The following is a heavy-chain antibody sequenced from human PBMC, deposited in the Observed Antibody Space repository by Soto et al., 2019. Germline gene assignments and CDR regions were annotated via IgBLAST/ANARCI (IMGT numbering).Heavy chain of an antibody. J-gene: IGHJ3*02. D-gene: IGHD6-19*01. V-gene: IGHV3-53*01. CDR2: IYSGGST. CDR3: ARLSSYSSGWYGAFDI. Sequence: PGGSLRLSCAASGFTVSSNYMSWVRQAPGKGLEWVSVIYSGGSTYYADSVKGRFTISRDNSKNTLYLQMNSLRAEDTAVYYCARLSSYSSGWYGAFDIWGQGTMVTVSS. CDR1: GFTVSSNY.